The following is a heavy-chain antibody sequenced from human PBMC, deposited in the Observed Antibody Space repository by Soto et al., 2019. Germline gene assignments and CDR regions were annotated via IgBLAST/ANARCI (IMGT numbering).Heavy chain of an antibody. CDR3: ARLSGSWQSWFAP. CDR1: GGYSRGLC. J-gene: IGHJ5*02. D-gene: IGHD6-13*01. V-gene: IGHV4-59*08. Sequence: LETQSLTRSVSGGYSRGLCWSWIRQPPGKGLEWIGYIYYSGSTNYNPSLKSRVTISVDTSKNQFSLKLSSVTAADTAVYYCARLSGSWQSWFAPWVQGTLVTVTS. CDR2: IYYSGST.